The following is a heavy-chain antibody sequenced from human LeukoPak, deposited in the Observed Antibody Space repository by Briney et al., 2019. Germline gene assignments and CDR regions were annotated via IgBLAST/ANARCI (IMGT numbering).Heavy chain of an antibody. CDR2: IIPIFGTA. Sequence: ASVKVSCKASGGTFSSYAISWVRQAPGQGLEWMGGIIPIFGTANYAQKFQGRVTITADESTSTAYMELSSLRSEDTAVYYCARAGDTAMVTSHYYYYYYMDVWGKGTTVTVSS. V-gene: IGHV1-69*13. CDR3: ARAGDTAMVTSHYYYYYYMDV. D-gene: IGHD5-18*01. J-gene: IGHJ6*03. CDR1: GGTFSSYA.